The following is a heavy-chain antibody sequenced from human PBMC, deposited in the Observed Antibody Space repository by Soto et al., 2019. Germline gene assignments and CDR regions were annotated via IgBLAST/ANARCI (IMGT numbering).Heavy chain of an antibody. CDR3: ARAPPGEIGYCSSTSCYGRSPYYYGMDV. V-gene: IGHV1-46*01. CDR1: GYTFTSYY. Sequence: GASVKVSCKASGYTFTSYYMHWVRQAPGQGLEWMGIINPSGGSTSYAQKFQGRVTMTRDTSTSTVYMELSSLRSEDTAVYYCARAPPGEIGYCSSTSCYGRSPYYYGMDVWGQGTTVTVSS. D-gene: IGHD2-2*01. J-gene: IGHJ6*02. CDR2: INPSGGST.